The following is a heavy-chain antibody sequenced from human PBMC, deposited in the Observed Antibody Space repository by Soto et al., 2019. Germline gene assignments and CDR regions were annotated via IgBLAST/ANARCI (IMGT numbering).Heavy chain of an antibody. CDR3: SRDLRGGSILKLDY. D-gene: IGHD3-3*01. Sequence: PGGSLRLSCTASGFTFGDYAINWVRQAPGKGLEWVGFIRSKAYGGTAQYDASVKGRFTITRDDYKSIAYLQMNSLKSEDTAVYYCSRDLRGGSILKLDYWGQGTLVTVSS. CDR1: GFTFGDYA. V-gene: IGHV3-49*04. CDR2: IRSKAYGGTA. J-gene: IGHJ4*02.